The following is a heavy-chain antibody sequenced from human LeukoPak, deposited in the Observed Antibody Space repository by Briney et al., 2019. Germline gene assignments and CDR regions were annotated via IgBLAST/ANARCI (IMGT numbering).Heavy chain of an antibody. CDR1: GFTVSSNY. CDR3: ARVSYGSGSYLDY. D-gene: IGHD3-10*01. V-gene: IGHV3-53*01. Sequence: GGSLRLSCAASGFTVSSNYMSWVRQAPGKGLEWVSVIYSGGSTYYADSVKGRSTISRDNSKNTLYLQMNSLRAEDTAVYYCARVSYGSGSYLDYWGQGTLVTVSS. J-gene: IGHJ4*02. CDR2: IYSGGST.